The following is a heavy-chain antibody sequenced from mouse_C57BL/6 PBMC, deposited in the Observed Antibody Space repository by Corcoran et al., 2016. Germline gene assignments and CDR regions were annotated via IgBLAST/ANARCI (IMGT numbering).Heavy chain of an antibody. D-gene: IGHD1-2*01. CDR3: ARQYGLY. CDR1: GYTFTDYY. CDR2: INPNNGGT. V-gene: IGHV1-26*01. Sequence: EVQLQQSGPELVNPGASVKISCKASGYTFTDYYMNWVKQSHGKSLEWIGDINPNNGGTSYNQKFKGKATLTVDKSSSTAYMELRSLTSEDSAVYYCARQYGLYWGQGTTLTVSS. J-gene: IGHJ2*01.